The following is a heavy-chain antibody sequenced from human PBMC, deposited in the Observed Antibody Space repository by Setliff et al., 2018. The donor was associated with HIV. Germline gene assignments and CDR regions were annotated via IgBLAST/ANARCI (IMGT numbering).Heavy chain of an antibody. CDR2: ISGSGRGT. Sequence: PGGSLRLSCAASGFTFSDYAMSWVRQAPGKGLEWVSAISGSGRGTYYADSVKGRFTISRDNSKNTLYLQVSSLRTEDTAVYFCARDDRWVYNDYLDYWGQGTLVTVSS. J-gene: IGHJ4*02. CDR1: GFTFSDYA. CDR3: ARDDRWVYNDYLDY. D-gene: IGHD3-10*01. V-gene: IGHV3-23*01.